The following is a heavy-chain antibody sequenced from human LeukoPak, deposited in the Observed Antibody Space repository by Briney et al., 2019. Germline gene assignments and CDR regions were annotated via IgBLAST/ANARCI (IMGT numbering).Heavy chain of an antibody. V-gene: IGHV1-2*02. Sequence: GASVKVSCKASGYMSTGYYMHWVRQAPGQGLEWMGWINPNSGGTNYAQKFQGRVTMTRDTSISTVHMELSRLRSDDTAVYYCARVLSWELPPGYWGQGTLVTVSS. J-gene: IGHJ4*02. CDR1: GYMSTGYY. D-gene: IGHD1-26*01. CDR2: INPNSGGT. CDR3: ARVLSWELPPGY.